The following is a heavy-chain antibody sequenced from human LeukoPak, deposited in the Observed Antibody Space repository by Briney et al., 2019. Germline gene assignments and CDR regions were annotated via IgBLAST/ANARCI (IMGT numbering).Heavy chain of an antibody. CDR1: GFTFSSYS. CDR2: ISSSSSYI. D-gene: IGHD5-18*01. V-gene: IGHV3-21*01. Sequence: PGGSLRLSCAASGFTFSSYSMNWVRQAPGKGLEWVSSISSSSSYIYYADSVKGRFTISRDNAKNSLYLQMNSLRAEDTAVYYCARLVRMGDTAMVGYYYYGMDVWGQGTTVTVSS. J-gene: IGHJ6*02. CDR3: ARLVRMGDTAMVGYYYYGMDV.